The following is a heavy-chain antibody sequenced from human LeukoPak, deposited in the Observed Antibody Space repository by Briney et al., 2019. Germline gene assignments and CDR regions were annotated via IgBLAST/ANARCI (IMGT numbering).Heavy chain of an antibody. V-gene: IGHV3-48*01. CDR3: ARENTENYDY. D-gene: IGHD1/OR15-1a*01. CDR2: ISSSSRTM. Sequence: GGSLRLSCAASGFTFSTYNMNWVRQAPGKGLEWVSYISSSSRTMYYADSMKGRFTTSRDNAKNSLYLQMNGLRAEDTAVYYCARENTENYDYWGQGTLVTVSS. J-gene: IGHJ4*02. CDR1: GFTFSTYN.